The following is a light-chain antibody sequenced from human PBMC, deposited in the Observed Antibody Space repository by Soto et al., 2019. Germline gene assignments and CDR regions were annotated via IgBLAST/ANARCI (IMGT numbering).Light chain of an antibody. CDR1: QSVSSSY. CDR2: DAS. J-gene: IGKJ4*01. CDR3: QQFKNWPLT. Sequence: EIVLTQSPGTLSLSPGERATLSCRASQSVSSSYLAWYQQKPGQAPRLLIYDASNRATGIPARFSGSGSGTEFTLTISSLQSEDFAVYYCQQFKNWPLTFGGGTKVDI. V-gene: IGKV3-15*01.